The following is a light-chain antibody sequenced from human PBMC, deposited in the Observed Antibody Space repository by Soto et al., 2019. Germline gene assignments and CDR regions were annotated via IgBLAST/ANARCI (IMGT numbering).Light chain of an antibody. Sequence: AIQVTQSPSSLSASVGDRVTITCRASQDIRGALAWYQQKPGKAPKLLIYDVSTLENEVPSRFSGSSSGTQFTLTISSLQPEDFGTYDCQPFNSYPITFGHGTRLEIK. CDR3: QPFNSYPIT. CDR1: QDIRGA. J-gene: IGKJ5*01. CDR2: DVS. V-gene: IGKV1-13*02.